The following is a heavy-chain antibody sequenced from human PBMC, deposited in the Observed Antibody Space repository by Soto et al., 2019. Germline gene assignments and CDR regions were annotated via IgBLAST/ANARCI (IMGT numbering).Heavy chain of an antibody. V-gene: IGHV4-59*01. CDR2: IYYSGST. D-gene: IGHD6-6*01. CDR1: GGSISSYY. CDR3: ARDGSIAVRGRDWFDP. Sequence: PSETLSLTCTVSGGSISSYYWIWIRQPPGKGLEWIGYIYYSGSTNYNPSLKSRVTISVDTSKNQFSLKLSSVTAADTAVYYCARDGSIAVRGRDWFDPWGQGTLVTVSS. J-gene: IGHJ5*02.